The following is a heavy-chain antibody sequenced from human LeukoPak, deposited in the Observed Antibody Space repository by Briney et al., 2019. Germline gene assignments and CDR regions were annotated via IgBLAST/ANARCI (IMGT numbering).Heavy chain of an antibody. Sequence: SVKVSCKASGGTFSSYAISWVRQAPGRGLEWMGGIIPSFGTANYAQKFQGRVTITADESTSTAYMELSSLRSEDTAVYYCARDAPGYCSSTSCYRGVLYNWFDPWGQGTLVTVSS. V-gene: IGHV1-69*13. CDR1: GGTFSSYA. CDR2: IIPSFGTA. D-gene: IGHD2-2*02. CDR3: ARDAPGYCSSTSCYRGVLYNWFDP. J-gene: IGHJ5*02.